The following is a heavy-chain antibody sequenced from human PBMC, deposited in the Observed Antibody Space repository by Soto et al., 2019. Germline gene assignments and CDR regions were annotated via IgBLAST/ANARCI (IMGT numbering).Heavy chain of an antibody. CDR3: ARAPRGNYGYPSYFDY. J-gene: IGHJ4*02. CDR2: TYYSGST. CDR1: GGSISSYY. V-gene: IGHV4-59*01. Sequence: SETLSLTCTVSGGSISSYYWSWIRQPPGKGLEWIGYTYYSGSTNYNPSLKSRVTISVDTSKNQFSLKLSSVTAADTAVYYCARAPRGNYGYPSYFDYWGQGTLVTVSS. D-gene: IGHD3-10*01.